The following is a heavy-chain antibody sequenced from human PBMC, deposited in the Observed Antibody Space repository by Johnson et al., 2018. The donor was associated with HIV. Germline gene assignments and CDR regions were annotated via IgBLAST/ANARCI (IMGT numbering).Heavy chain of an antibody. D-gene: IGHD3-22*01. CDR2: VNPNGGST. CDR3: AREGITMIVVVIKGAFDI. Sequence: VQVVESGGGLAKPAWSPRLSCAASQFAFSSYYMNCVRQAPGNGLELVGQVNPNGGSTYLIDSGKDRFNISKDNAKNTLHLQMNSLSAEDTAVYYCAREGITMIVVVIKGAFDIWGQGTMVTVSS. CDR1: QFAFSSYY. J-gene: IGHJ3*02. V-gene: IGHV3-25*05.